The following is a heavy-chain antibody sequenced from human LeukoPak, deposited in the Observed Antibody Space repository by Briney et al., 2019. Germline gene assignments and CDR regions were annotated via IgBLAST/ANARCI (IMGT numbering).Heavy chain of an antibody. CDR2: TSYDGSNK. CDR1: GFTFGNYG. J-gene: IGHJ6*02. Sequence: PGGSLRLSCAASGFTFGNYGMHWVRQAPGKGLEWLAVTSYDGSNKYYADSVKGRFTISRDNSKNTLYLQMNSLSAEDTALYYCAKDRGSYYYDTDVWGQGTTVAVS. D-gene: IGHD2-15*01. CDR3: AKDRGSYYYDTDV. V-gene: IGHV3-30*18.